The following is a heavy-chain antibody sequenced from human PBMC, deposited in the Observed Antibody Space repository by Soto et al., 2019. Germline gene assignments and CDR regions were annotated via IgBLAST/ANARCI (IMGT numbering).Heavy chain of an antibody. CDR2: IYYSGST. CDR3: ARDGKYDFWSCYYDAPLV. D-gene: IGHD3-3*01. J-gene: IGHJ4*02. V-gene: IGHV4-61*01. CDR1: GSSVSSGSYY. Sequence: SETLSLTCTVSGSSVSSGSYYWSWIRQPPGKGLEWIGYIYYSGSTNYNPSLKSRVTISVDTSKNQFSLKLSSVTAADTAVYYCARDGKYDFWSCYYDAPLVWGKGTLVTVSS.